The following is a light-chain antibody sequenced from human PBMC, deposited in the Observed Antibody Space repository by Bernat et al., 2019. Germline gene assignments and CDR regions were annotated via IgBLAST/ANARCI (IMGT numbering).Light chain of an antibody. V-gene: IGKV3-20*01. CDR3: QQYGSSPLFS. CDR1: QSVTSNY. J-gene: IGKJ3*01. Sequence: EIVLTQSPGTLSLSPGERATLSCRASQSVTSNYLAWYQQKPGQAPRLLIYGASSRATGIPDRFSGSGSGTDLTLTVNGLEPEDFAVYYCQQYGSSPLFSFGPGTRVDIK. CDR2: GAS.